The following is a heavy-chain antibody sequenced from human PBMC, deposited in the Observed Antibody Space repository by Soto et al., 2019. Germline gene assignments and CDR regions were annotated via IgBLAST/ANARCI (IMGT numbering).Heavy chain of an antibody. J-gene: IGHJ4*02. D-gene: IGHD3-16*01. V-gene: IGHV4-30-2*01. CDR3: ARGKTNYFCDL. CDR2: IYRSGST. Sequence: SETLSLTCVVSGGSISRGDFSWTWIRQQPGKGLGWVGYIYRSGSTYYNPSLKSPVSISLDKSKNQFSLNLTSVTAADTAVYYCARGKTNYFCDLWGQGHLVTVSS. CDR1: GGSISRGDFS.